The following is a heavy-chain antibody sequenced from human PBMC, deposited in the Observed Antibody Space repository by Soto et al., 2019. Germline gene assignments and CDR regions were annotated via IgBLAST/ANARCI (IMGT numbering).Heavy chain of an antibody. Sequence: SVKVSCKASGGTFSSYAISWVRQAPGQGLEWMGGIIPIFGTANYAQKFQGRVTITADDSTSTAYMELSSLGSEDTAVYYYARDSGPQGIDDASPKYKWFDTWGQGTLVSVSS. CDR1: GGTFSSYA. CDR3: ARDSGPQGIDDASPKYKWFDT. V-gene: IGHV1-69*13. J-gene: IGHJ5*02. D-gene: IGHD6-13*01. CDR2: IIPIFGTA.